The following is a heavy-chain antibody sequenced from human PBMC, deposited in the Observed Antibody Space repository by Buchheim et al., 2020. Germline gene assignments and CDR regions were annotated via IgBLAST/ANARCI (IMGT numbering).Heavy chain of an antibody. Sequence: EVQLVESGGGLVQPGGSLRLSCAASGFTFNSYWMSWVRQAPGKGLEWVANIKQDESEKYYVDPVKGRFTISRDNAKTPPYLQMNSLRAEDTAVYYCARGGIVGDLDYWGQGTL. D-gene: IGHD1-26*01. V-gene: IGHV3-7*01. J-gene: IGHJ4*02. CDR3: ARGGIVGDLDY. CDR1: GFTFNSYW. CDR2: IKQDESEK.